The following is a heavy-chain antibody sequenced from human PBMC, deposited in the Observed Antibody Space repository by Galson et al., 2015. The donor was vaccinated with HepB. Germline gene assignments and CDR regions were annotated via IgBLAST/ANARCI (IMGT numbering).Heavy chain of an antibody. D-gene: IGHD6-19*01. V-gene: IGHV4-39*01. CDR1: GGSISSSSYY. CDR3: ARQGYSSGWRYYYYYYGMDV. CDR2: IYYSGST. J-gene: IGHJ6*02. Sequence: SETLSLTCTVSGGSISSSSYYWGWIRQPPGKGLEWIGSIYYSGSTYYNPSLKSRVTISVDTSKNQFSLKLSSVTAADTAVYYCARQGYSSGWRYYYYYYGMDVWGQGTTVTVSS.